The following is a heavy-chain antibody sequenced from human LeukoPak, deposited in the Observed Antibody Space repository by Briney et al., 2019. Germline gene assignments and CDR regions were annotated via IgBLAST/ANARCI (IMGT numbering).Heavy chain of an antibody. D-gene: IGHD3-22*01. CDR2: ISSSSSYI. CDR1: GFTFSSYS. CDR3: ARGRKDSSGFTNSFDY. J-gene: IGHJ4*02. Sequence: KPGGSLRLSCAASGFTFSSYSMNWVRQAPGKGLEWVSSISSSSSYIYYADSVKGRFTISRDNAKNSLYLQMNSLRAEDTAVYYCARGRKDSSGFTNSFDYWGQGTLVTVSS. V-gene: IGHV3-21*01.